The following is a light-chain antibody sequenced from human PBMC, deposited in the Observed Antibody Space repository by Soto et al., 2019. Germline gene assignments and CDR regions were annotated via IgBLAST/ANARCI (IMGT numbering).Light chain of an antibody. Sequence: QSVLTQPPSASGTPGQRVTISCSGSNSNIGSNTVNWYQHLPGTAPKLLIYSNNQRPSGVPDRFSGSKSGTSASLAISGLQSDDEADYYCSSWDDSLNGPLFGGGTKLTVL. CDR2: SNN. CDR3: SSWDDSLNGPL. V-gene: IGLV1-44*01. CDR1: NSNIGSNT. J-gene: IGLJ2*01.